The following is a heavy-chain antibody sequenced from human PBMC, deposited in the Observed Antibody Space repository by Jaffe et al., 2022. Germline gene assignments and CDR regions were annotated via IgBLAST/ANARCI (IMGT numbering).Heavy chain of an antibody. Sequence: QLQLQESGPGLVKPSETLSLTCTVSGGSISSSSYYWGWIRQPPGKGLEWIGSIYYSGSTYYNPSLKSRVTISVDTSKNQFSLKLSSVTAADTAVYYCARGGYSNSRYYFDYWGQGTLVTVSS. J-gene: IGHJ4*02. CDR3: ARGGYSNSRYYFDY. CDR2: IYYSGST. CDR1: GGSISSSSYY. V-gene: IGHV4-39*01. D-gene: IGHD4-4*01.